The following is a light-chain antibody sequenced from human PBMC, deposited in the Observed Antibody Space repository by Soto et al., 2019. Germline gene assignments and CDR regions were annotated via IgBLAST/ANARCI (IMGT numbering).Light chain of an antibody. CDR3: SSYTTSYFYV. V-gene: IGLV2-14*01. CDR1: GRDIGAYDY. J-gene: IGLJ1*01. CDR2: GVK. Sequence: QSALTQPASVSGSPGQSITISCTGSGRDIGAYDYVSWYQQHPGKAPKLLIYGVKNRPSGVSYRFSASKSAFTASLTNSGLQAEDEAHYYCSSYTTSYFYVFGPGTKLTVL.